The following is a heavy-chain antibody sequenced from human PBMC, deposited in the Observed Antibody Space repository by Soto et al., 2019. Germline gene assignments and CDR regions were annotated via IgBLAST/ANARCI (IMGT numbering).Heavy chain of an antibody. Sequence: EVQLLESGGGLVQPGGSLRLSCAASGFTFSSYAMSWVRQAPGKGLEWVSAISGSGGSTYYADSVKGRFTISRDNSKNTLYLQMNSLRAEDTAVYYCAKSAVLRWFGELSADTFLDYWGQGALVTVSS. CDR3: AKSAVLRWFGELSADTFLDY. D-gene: IGHD3-10*01. J-gene: IGHJ4*02. V-gene: IGHV3-23*01. CDR1: GFTFSSYA. CDR2: ISGSGGST.